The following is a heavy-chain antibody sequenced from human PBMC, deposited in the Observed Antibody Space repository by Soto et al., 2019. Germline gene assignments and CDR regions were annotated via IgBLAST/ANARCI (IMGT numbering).Heavy chain of an antibody. J-gene: IGHJ4*02. CDR2: IYYSGST. CDR1: GGSISSGGYY. D-gene: IGHD2-2*01. Sequence: SETLSLTCTVSGGSISSGGYYWSWIRQHPGKGLEWIGYIYYSGSTYHNPSLKRRVTISVDTSKNQFSLKLSSVTAADTAVYYCAGERGRYCSSTSCPASFDYWGQGTLVTVSS. V-gene: IGHV4-31*03. CDR3: AGERGRYCSSTSCPASFDY.